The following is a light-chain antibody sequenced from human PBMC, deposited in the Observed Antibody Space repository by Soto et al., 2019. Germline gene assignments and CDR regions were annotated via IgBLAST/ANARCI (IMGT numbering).Light chain of an antibody. CDR2: DVS. CDR1: SSDVGGYTY. V-gene: IGLV2-14*03. CDR3: SSYTTTSTLYV. Sequence: QSALTQPASVSGSPGQSIAIFCTGTSSDVGGYTYVSWYQQHPGKAPKLIIYDVSNRPSGVSNRFSGSKSGNTASLTISGLQAEDEADYYCSSYTTTSTLYVFGSGTKV. J-gene: IGLJ1*01.